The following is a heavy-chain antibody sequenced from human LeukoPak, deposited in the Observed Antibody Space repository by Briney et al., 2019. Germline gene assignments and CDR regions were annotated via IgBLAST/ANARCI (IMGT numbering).Heavy chain of an antibody. CDR2: IKGRTDGGTA. V-gene: IGHV3-15*01. CDR1: GFSFTNAW. CDR3: SSGAVAAYFDH. J-gene: IGHJ4*02. D-gene: IGHD6-19*01. Sequence: GGSLRLSCAASGFSFTNAWMSWVRQAPGKGLEWVGRIKGRTDGGTADYAAPVKGRFTISRDDSKNTLYLQMNSLKTEDTAVYYCSSGAVAAYFDHWGLGTLVTVSS.